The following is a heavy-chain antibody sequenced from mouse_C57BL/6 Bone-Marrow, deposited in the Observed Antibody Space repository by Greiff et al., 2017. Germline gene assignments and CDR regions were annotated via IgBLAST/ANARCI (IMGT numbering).Heavy chain of an antibody. V-gene: IGHV14-4*01. CDR3: TTSGYDD. Sequence: EVQLQQSGAELVRPGASVKLSCTASGFNIKDDYMHWVKQRPEQGLEWIGWIDPENGDTEYASKFQGKATITADTSSNTAYLQLSSLTSEDTAVYCCTTSGYDDRGQGTTLTVSS. CDR2: IDPENGDT. J-gene: IGHJ2*01. D-gene: IGHD2-2*01. CDR1: GFNIKDDY.